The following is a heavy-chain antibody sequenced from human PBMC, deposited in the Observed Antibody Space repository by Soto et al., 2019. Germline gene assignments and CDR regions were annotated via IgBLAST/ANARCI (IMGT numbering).Heavy chain of an antibody. CDR3: ARERGSGYDAFDI. CDR1: GGSISSGGYY. D-gene: IGHD5-12*01. V-gene: IGHV4-31*03. Sequence: PSETLSLTCTVSGGSISSGGYYWSWIRQHPGKGLEWIGYIYYSGSTYYNPSLKSRVTISVDTSKNQFSLKLSSVTAADTAVYYCARERGSGYDAFDIWGQGTMVTVSS. J-gene: IGHJ3*02. CDR2: IYYSGST.